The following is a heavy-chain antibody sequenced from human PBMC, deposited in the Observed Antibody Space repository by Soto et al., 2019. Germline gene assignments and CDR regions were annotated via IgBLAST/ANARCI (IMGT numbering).Heavy chain of an antibody. D-gene: IGHD1-1*01. CDR3: AKDARGLEPIWTYDY. CDR1: GFTFSSYA. CDR2: ISGSGGST. J-gene: IGHJ4*02. V-gene: IGHV3-23*01. Sequence: HPGGSLRLSCAASGFTFSSYAMTWVRQAPGTGLEWVSGISGSGGSTYYADSVKGRFTISRDNSKNTLVLQMNSLRAEDTAVYYCAKDARGLEPIWTYDYWGQGTLVTVSS.